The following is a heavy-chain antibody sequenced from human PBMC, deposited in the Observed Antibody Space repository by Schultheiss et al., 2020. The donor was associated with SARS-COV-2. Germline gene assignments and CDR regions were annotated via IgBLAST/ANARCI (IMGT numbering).Heavy chain of an antibody. CDR2: IYSGGST. D-gene: IGHD3-9*01. J-gene: IGHJ4*02. V-gene: IGHV3-53*04. CDR1: GFTVSSNY. Sequence: GGPLRLSCAASGFTVSSNYMSWVRQAPGKGLEWVSVIYSGGSTYYADSVKGRFTISRHNSKNTLYLQMNSLRAEDTAVYYCARTYYDILTGYYKDYWGQGTLVTVSS. CDR3: ARTYYDILTGYYKDY.